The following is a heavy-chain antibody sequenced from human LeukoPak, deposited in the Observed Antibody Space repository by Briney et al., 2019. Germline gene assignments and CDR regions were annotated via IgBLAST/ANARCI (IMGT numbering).Heavy chain of an antibody. D-gene: IGHD4-23*01. J-gene: IGHJ4*02. CDR1: GGSISSYY. CDR2: IYYSGST. CDR3: ARQTTVAYYFDY. V-gene: IGHV4-59*01. Sequence: SETLSLTCTVSGGSISSYYWSWIRQPPGKGLEWIGYIYYSGSTNYNPSLKSRVTTSVDTSKNQFSLKLSSVTAADTAVYYCARQTTVAYYFDYWGQGTLVTVSS.